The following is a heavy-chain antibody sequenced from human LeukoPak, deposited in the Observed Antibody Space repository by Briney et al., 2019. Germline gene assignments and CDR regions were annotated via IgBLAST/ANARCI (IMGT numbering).Heavy chain of an antibody. CDR3: ARDIMGWLLYDSPNYMDA. CDR2: ISWNSGSI. V-gene: IGHV3-9*01. D-gene: IGHD3-3*01. J-gene: IGHJ6*03. CDR1: GFTFDDYA. Sequence: GGSLRLSCAASGFTFDDYAMHWVRQAPGKGLEWVSGISWNSGSIGYADSVKGRFTISRDNAKNSLYLQMNSLRAEDTAVYYCARDIMGWLLYDSPNYMDAWGKGTTVTVSS.